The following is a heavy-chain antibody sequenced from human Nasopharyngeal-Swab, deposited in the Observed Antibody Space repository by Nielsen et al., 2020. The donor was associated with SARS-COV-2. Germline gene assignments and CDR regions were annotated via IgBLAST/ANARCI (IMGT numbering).Heavy chain of an antibody. CDR1: GFSFSDYY. CDR2: ISGSGGST. V-gene: IGHV3-23*01. CDR3: AKDPHYYDSSGHDY. J-gene: IGHJ4*02. D-gene: IGHD3-22*01. Sequence: GESLKISCAASGFSFSDYYMTWIRQAPGKGLEWVSAISGSGGSTYYADSVKGRFTISRDNSKNTLYLQMNSLRAEDTAVYYCAKDPHYYDSSGHDYWGQGTLVTVSS.